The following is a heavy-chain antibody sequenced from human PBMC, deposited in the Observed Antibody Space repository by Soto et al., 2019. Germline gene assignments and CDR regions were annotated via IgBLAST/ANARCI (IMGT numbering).Heavy chain of an antibody. V-gene: IGHV3-23*01. Sequence: EVQLLDSGGGLVQPGGSLRLSCAASGFTFSNYAMTWVRQGPGKGLEWVSGISGSGGRAYYADSVKGRITISRDNSKSTLYLQMNSLRAVDTAVYYCAKAYFVWSSEQPYYFDYWGQGTLVTVSS. CDR1: GFTFSNYA. J-gene: IGHJ4*02. CDR3: AKAYFVWSSEQPYYFDY. D-gene: IGHD3-16*01. CDR2: ISGSGGRA.